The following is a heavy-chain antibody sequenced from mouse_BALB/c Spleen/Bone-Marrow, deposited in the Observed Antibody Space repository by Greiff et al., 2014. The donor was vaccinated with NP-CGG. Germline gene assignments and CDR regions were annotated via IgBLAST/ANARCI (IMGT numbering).Heavy chain of an antibody. CDR2: ILPGSGTT. V-gene: IGHV1-9*01. Sequence: VKLQESGAELMKPGASVKISCKATGYTFSSYWIEWVDQRPGHGLEWIGEILPGSGTTYYNEKFKDKATFTADTSSNTAYMQLSSLTSEDSAVYYCARGGYDTSIFAYWGQGTLVTVSA. CDR1: GYTFSSYW. J-gene: IGHJ3*01. D-gene: IGHD2-3*01. CDR3: ARGGYDTSIFAY.